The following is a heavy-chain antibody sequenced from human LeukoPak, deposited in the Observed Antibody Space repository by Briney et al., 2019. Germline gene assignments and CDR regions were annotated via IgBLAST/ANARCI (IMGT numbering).Heavy chain of an antibody. CDR1: GFTVSSNY. D-gene: IGHD2-21*02. V-gene: IGHV3-53*01. Sequence: GGSLRLSCAASGFTVSSNYMSWVRQAPGKGLEWVSVIYSGGSTYYADSVKGRFTISRDNSKNTLYLQMNSLRAEDTAVYYCARAKSGVVTSVDAFDIWGQGTMVTVSS. J-gene: IGHJ3*02. CDR3: ARAKSGVVTSVDAFDI. CDR2: IYSGGST.